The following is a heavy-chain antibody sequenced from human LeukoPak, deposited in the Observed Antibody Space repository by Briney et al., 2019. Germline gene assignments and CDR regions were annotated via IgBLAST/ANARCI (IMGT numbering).Heavy chain of an antibody. CDR2: ISAYNGNT. J-gene: IGHJ3*02. CDR1: GYTFTSYG. CDR3: AREGPSRELRDAFDI. D-gene: IGHD1-26*01. Sequence: ASVKVSCKASGYTFTSYGISWVRQAPGQGLEWMGWISAYNGNTNYAQKLQGRVTMTTDTSTSTAYMELRSLRSDDTAVYYCAREGPSRELRDAFDIWGQGTMVTVSS. V-gene: IGHV1-18*01.